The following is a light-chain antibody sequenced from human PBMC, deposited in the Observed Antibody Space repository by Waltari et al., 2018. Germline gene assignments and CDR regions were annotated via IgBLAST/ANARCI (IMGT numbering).Light chain of an antibody. CDR3: SSYTSSVTWV. CDR2: AVD. CDR1: SGDIGGYKY. V-gene: IGLV2-14*03. J-gene: IGLJ3*02. Sequence: QSALTQPASVSGSPGQSIPISCNGSSGDIGGYKYVSWYQQHPDKAPKLMIYAVDNRPSGVSHRFSGSKSGYTASLTIAGLQIEDEAVYYCSSYTSSVTWVFGGGTRLTVL.